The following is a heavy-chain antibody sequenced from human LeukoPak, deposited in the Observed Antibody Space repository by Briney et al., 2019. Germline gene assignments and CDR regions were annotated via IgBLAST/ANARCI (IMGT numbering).Heavy chain of an antibody. Sequence: SGGSLRLSCAASGFTFDDYGMSWVRQAPGKGLEWVSGINWNGGSTVYADSVKGRFTISRDNAKNSLYLQMDSLRAEDTGLSYCPRFRDGGVGDNEFDYWGQGTLVTVSS. CDR2: INWNGGST. CDR3: PRFRDGGVGDNEFDY. D-gene: IGHD3-16*01. CDR1: GFTFDDYG. J-gene: IGHJ4*02. V-gene: IGHV3-20*04.